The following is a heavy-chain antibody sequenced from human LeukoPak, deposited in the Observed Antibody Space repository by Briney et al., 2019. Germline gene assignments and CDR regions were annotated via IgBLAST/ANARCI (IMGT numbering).Heavy chain of an antibody. CDR2: SDPEDGER. CDR1: GKTLSDLS. CDR3: VTGFTTMAVDYFDY. D-gene: IGHD5-18*01. J-gene: IGHJ4*02. V-gene: IGHV1-24*01. Sequence: ASVKVSCKVSGKTLSDLSIHWFRHPPGKGLEWLGGSDPEDGERIYAQMFQGRVTMTEDTSIDTAYMELSSLRSDDTAVYYCVTGFTTMAVDYFDYWGQGTLVTVSP.